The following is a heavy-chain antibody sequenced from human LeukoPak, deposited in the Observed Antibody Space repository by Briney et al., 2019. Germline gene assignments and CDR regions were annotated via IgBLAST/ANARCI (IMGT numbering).Heavy chain of an antibody. V-gene: IGHV3-9*01. Sequence: PGRSLRLSCAASGFTFDDYAMHWVRQAPGKGLEWVSGISWNSGSIGYADSVKGRFTISRDNAKNSLYLQMNSPRAEDTALYYCAKEITGNWGQGTLVTVSS. D-gene: IGHD1-14*01. CDR1: GFTFDDYA. CDR2: ISWNSGSI. J-gene: IGHJ4*02. CDR3: AKEITGN.